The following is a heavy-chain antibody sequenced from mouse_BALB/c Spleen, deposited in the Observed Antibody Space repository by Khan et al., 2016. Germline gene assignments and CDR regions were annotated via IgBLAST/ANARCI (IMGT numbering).Heavy chain of an antibody. J-gene: IGHJ4*01. D-gene: IGHD2-10*02. CDR1: GYTFTNYG. CDR2: INTNTGAP. V-gene: IGHV9-3*02. Sequence: QIQLVQSGPELKKPGETVKISCKAAGYTFTNYGVHWVKQAPGKGLKWMGWINTNTGAPTYAEEFKGRFAFSLETSASTAFLQIDNLKNEDTATCCCARGYGNYALDYWGQGTSVTVSS. CDR3: ARGYGNYALDY.